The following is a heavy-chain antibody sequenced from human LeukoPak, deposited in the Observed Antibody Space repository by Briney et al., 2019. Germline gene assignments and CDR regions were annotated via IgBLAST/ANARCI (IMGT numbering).Heavy chain of an antibody. D-gene: IGHD2-2*01. CDR1: AGVFNDYY. V-gene: IGHV4-34*01. CDR2: MNHSGST. CDR3: ARDCSTANCYQRRFDP. Sequence: SETVCLTCAVYAGVFNDYYCDWIRQPPWKGREWIGVMNHSGSTNYNPSLKSRVTISIDTSKNQFSLKLSSVTAADTAIYYCARDCSTANCYQRRFDPWGQGTLVTVSS. J-gene: IGHJ5*02.